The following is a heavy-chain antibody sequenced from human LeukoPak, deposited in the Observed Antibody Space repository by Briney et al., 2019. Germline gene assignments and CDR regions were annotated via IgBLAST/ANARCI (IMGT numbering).Heavy chain of an antibody. CDR3: ARDVGTALVTGDY. Sequence: PSETLSLTCGVSGGSISSGNWWSWVRHPPRQGVEGMGEIYHSGSANYNPSLKSRVTISVDKSKNQLSLKLLSVTAADTAVYYCARDVGTALVTGDYWGQGTLVTVSS. J-gene: IGHJ4*02. V-gene: IGHV4-4*02. D-gene: IGHD5-18*01. CDR1: GGSISSGNW. CDR2: IYHSGSA.